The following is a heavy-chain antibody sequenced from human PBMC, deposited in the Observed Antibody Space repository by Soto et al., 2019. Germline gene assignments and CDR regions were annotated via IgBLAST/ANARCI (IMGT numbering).Heavy chain of an antibody. Sequence: PSETLSLTCTVSGGSISSSYWSWIRQPAGKGLEWIGRIYTSGSTNYNPSLKSRVTMSVDTSKNQFSLKLSSVTAADTAVYYCARDRGTGFCTGGSCYSGYYYYTMDVWGQGTTVTVSS. V-gene: IGHV4-4*07. J-gene: IGHJ6*02. D-gene: IGHD2-15*01. CDR2: IYTSGST. CDR3: ARDRGTGFCTGGSCYSGYYYYTMDV. CDR1: GGSISSSY.